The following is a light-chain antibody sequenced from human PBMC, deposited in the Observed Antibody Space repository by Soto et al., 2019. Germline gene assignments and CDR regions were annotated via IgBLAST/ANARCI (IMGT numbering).Light chain of an antibody. CDR1: QSVNSN. CDR2: GAS. Sequence: EIVMTQSPATLSVSPGERATLSCRASQSVNSNLAWYQQKPGQAPRLLIYGASTRATAVPARFSGSGSGTEFTLTINSVQSEDFAVYYCQKYNNWPLTFGQGTKVEIK. V-gene: IGKV3-15*01. CDR3: QKYNNWPLT. J-gene: IGKJ1*01.